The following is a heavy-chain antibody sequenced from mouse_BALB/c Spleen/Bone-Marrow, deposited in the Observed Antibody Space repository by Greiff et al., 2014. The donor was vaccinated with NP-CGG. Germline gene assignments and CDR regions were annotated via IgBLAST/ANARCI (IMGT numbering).Heavy chain of an antibody. D-gene: IGHD2-2*01. CDR3: AREVYGSWFAY. CDR1: GYTFAYYT. CDR2: INPSSGYT. V-gene: IGHV1-4*01. Sequence: VQLVESGAELARPGASVKMSCKASGYTFAYYTVHWVKQRPGQGLEWIGYINPSSGYTNYNQKFKDKATLTTDKSSSTAYMQLSSLTSEDSAVYYCAREVYGSWFAYWGQGTLVTVSA. J-gene: IGHJ3*01.